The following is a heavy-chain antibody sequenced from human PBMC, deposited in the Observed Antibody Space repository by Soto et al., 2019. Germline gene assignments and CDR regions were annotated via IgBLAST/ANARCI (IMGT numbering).Heavy chain of an antibody. CDR3: AKAGEVFGLAVVAYLDS. V-gene: IGHV3-30*18. D-gene: IGHD3-9*01. CDR2: TSNDGKKF. Sequence: QVQLMESGGGVVQPGRSLRVSCEVSGFSLSNYAIHWVRQAPGKGLEWVAVTSNDGKKFSYADSVRGRFTVSRDNPKNTVSLEMNRLRSDDAGIYFGAKAGEVFGLAVVAYLDSWGQGVPVTVSS. J-gene: IGHJ4*02. CDR1: GFSLSNYA.